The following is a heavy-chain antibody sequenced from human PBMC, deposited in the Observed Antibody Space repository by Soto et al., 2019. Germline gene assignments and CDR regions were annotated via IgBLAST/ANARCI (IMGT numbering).Heavy chain of an antibody. D-gene: IGHD6-13*01. V-gene: IGHV4-38-2*01. J-gene: IGHJ5*02. CDR3: ARAVREIAAAGNGWFDP. Sequence: SETLSLTCAVSGYSISSGYYWGWIRQPPGKGLEWIGSIYHSGSTYYNPSLKSRVTISVDTSKNQFSLKLSSVTAADTAVYYCARAVREIAAAGNGWFDPWGQGTLVTVSS. CDR1: GYSISSGYY. CDR2: IYHSGST.